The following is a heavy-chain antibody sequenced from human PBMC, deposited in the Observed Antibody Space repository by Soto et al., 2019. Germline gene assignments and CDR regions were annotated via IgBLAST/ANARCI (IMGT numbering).Heavy chain of an antibody. CDR2: ISSSGSTI. D-gene: IGHD4-17*01. CDR1: GFTFSDYY. J-gene: IGHJ5*02. Sequence: GGSLRLSCAASGFTFSDYYMSWIRQAPGKGLEWVSYISSSGSTIYYADSVKGRFTISRDNAKNSLYLQMNSLRAEDTAVYYCARDRPSFPTVTTYPNWFDPWGQGTLVTVSS. V-gene: IGHV3-11*01. CDR3: ARDRPSFPTVTTYPNWFDP.